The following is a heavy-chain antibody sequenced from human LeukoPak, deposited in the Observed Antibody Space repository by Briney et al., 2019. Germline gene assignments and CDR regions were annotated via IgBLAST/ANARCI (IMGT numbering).Heavy chain of an antibody. Sequence: PGGSLRLSCAASGFTFDDYAMHWIRQAPGKGLEWVSGISWNSGSIGYADSVKGRFTISRDNAKNSLYLQMNSLRAEDTALYYCAKDWRRDGYNTYVYDAFDIWGQGTMVTVSS. V-gene: IGHV3-9*01. CDR2: ISWNSGSI. J-gene: IGHJ3*02. CDR1: GFTFDDYA. D-gene: IGHD4-4*01. CDR3: AKDWRRDGYNTYVYDAFDI.